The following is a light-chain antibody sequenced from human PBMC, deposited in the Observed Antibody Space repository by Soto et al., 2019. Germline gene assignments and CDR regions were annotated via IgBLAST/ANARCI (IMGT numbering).Light chain of an antibody. Sequence: QSALTQPPSASGTPGQRVTISCSGSSSNIGINTVNWYQQVPGTAPKLLIYTDNQRPSGVPDRFSGSKSGTSASLAISGLQSADDADYYCAAWYNSLNGLYVLGPRTKVTGL. CDR3: AAWYNSLNGLYV. J-gene: IGLJ1*01. CDR1: SSNIGINT. CDR2: TDN. V-gene: IGLV1-44*01.